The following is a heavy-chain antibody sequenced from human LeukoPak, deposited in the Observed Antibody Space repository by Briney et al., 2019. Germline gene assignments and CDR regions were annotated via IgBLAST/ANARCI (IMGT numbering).Heavy chain of an antibody. CDR1: GGSISSGGYY. CDR2: IYYSGST. V-gene: IGHV4-31*03. CDR3: ARVVREVTTHFDY. Sequence: PSETLSLTCTVSGGSISSGGYYWSWIRQHPGKGLEWIGYIYYSGSTYYNPSLKSRVTISVDTSKNQFSLKLSSVTVADTAVYYCARVVREVTTHFDYWGQGTLVTVSS. D-gene: IGHD3-22*01. J-gene: IGHJ4*02.